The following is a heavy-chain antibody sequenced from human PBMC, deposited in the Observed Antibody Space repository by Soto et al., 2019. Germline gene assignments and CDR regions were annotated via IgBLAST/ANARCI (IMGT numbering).Heavy chain of an antibody. V-gene: IGHV4-31*03. D-gene: IGHD5-12*01. CDR2: IYYSGST. Sequence: SETLSLTCTVSGGSISSGGYYWSWIRQHPGKGLEWIGYIYYSGSTYYNPSLKSRVTISVDTSKNQFSLKLSSVTAADTAVYYCARWAMATIFFDYWGQGTLVTVSS. CDR1: GGSISSGGYY. CDR3: ARWAMATIFFDY. J-gene: IGHJ4*02.